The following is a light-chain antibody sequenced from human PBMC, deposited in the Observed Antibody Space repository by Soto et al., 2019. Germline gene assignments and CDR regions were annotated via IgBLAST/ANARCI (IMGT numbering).Light chain of an antibody. CDR2: GAS. CDR3: QHYNSYSEA. Sequence: EVVMTQSPATLYVSPGERVTLSCRASQAVGYNLAWYQHKPGQAPRLLIYGASTRVTGIPTRFSGSGSGTEFTLTISSLQPDDFATYYCQHYNSYSEAFGQGTKVELK. CDR1: QAVGYN. J-gene: IGKJ1*01. V-gene: IGKV3-15*01.